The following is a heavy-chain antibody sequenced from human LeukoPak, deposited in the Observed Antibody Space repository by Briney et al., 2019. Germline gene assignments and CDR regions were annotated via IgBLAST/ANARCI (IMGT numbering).Heavy chain of an antibody. CDR2: MNPNSGNT. V-gene: IGHV1-8*02. CDR3: ARGRAVPAASAGWFDP. CDR1: GGTFSSYA. D-gene: IGHD2-2*01. Sequence: ASVKVSCKASGGTFSSYAINWVRQATGQGLEWMGWMNPNSGNTGYAQKFQGRVTMTRNTSISTAYMELSSLRSEDTAVYYCARGRAVPAASAGWFDPWGQGTLVTVSS. J-gene: IGHJ5*02.